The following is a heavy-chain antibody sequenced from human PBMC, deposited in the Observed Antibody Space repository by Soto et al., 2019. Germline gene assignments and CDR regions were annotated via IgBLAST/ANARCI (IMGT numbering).Heavy chain of an antibody. CDR3: AKDGLNSGYDGGPPGYSSGVYYYYYGMDV. J-gene: IGHJ6*02. V-gene: IGHV3-30*18. D-gene: IGHD5-12*01. CDR1: GFPLRSYG. CDR2: ISYDGSNK. Sequence: GGSMRLSCTASGFPLRSYGRHWVRPAPDKGMEWVAPISYDGSNKYYADSVKGRFTISRDNSKNTLYLQMNSLRAEDTAVYYCAKDGLNSGYDGGPPGYSSGVYYYYYGMDVWGQGTKVTVSS.